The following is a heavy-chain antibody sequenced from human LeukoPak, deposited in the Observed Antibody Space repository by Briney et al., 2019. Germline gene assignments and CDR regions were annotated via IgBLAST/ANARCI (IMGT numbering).Heavy chain of an antibody. CDR2: IGGAGDT. D-gene: IGHD3-10*01. J-gene: IGHJ4*02. CDR3: ARGIPIIRGVISPLDY. V-gene: IGHV3-13*01. Sequence: GGSLRLSCAASGFTFDDYAMHWVRQAPGKGLEWVSGIGGAGDTYYADSVKGRFTISREDAKDSLYLQMNSLRAGDTAVYFCARGIPIIRGVISPLDYWGQGTLVTVSS. CDR1: GFTFDDYA.